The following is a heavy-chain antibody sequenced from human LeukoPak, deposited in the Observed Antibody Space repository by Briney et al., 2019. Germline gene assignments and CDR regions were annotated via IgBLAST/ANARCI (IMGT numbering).Heavy chain of an antibody. CDR2: ISSSSSYI. CDR1: GFTFSSYS. V-gene: IGHV3-21*01. D-gene: IGHD2-2*02. Sequence: PGGSLRLSCAASGFTFSSYSMNWVRQAPGKGLEGVSSISSSSSYIYYADSVKGRFTISRDNAKNSLYLQMNSLRAEDTAVYYCARDLGYCSSTSCYTVHGFHDYWGQGTLVTVSS. J-gene: IGHJ4*02. CDR3: ARDLGYCSSTSCYTVHGFHDY.